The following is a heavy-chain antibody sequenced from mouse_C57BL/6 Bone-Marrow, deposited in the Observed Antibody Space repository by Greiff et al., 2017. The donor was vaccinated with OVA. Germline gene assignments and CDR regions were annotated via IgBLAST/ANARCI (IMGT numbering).Heavy chain of an antibody. J-gene: IGHJ1*03. Sequence: EVQLQQSGPVLVKPGASVKMSCKASGYTFTDYYMNWVKQSHGKSLEWIGVINPYNGGTSYNQKFKGKATLTVDKSSSTAYMELNSLTSEASAVYYCGGTDYDGPDWYFDVWGTGTTVTVSS. CDR1: GYTFTDYY. CDR2: INPYNGGT. D-gene: IGHD2-4*01. CDR3: GGTDYDGPDWYFDV. V-gene: IGHV1-19*01.